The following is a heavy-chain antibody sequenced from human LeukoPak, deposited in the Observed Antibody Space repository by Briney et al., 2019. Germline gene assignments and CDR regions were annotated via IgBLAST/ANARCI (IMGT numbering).Heavy chain of an antibody. D-gene: IGHD1-26*01. V-gene: IGHV3-11*01. CDR3: ARDRYSGSYPLDY. CDR2: ISSSGSTI. J-gene: IGHJ4*02. CDR1: GFTSSDYY. Sequence: GGSLRLSCAASGFTSSDYYMSWIRQAPGKGLEWVSYISSSGSTIYYADSVKGRFTISRDNAKNSLYLQMNSLRAEDTAVYYCARDRYSGSYPLDYWGQGTLVTVSS.